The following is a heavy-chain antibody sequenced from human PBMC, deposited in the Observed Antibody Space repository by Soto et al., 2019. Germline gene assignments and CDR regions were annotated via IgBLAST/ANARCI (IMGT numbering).Heavy chain of an antibody. CDR3: ARDQGYTGYETDWFDP. CDR2: IYTTGTT. V-gene: IGHV4-4*07. CDR1: GDSMSSYY. D-gene: IGHD5-12*01. J-gene: IGHJ5*02. Sequence: SDTLSLTCTVSGDSMSSYYWSWIRQPAGRGLEWIGHIYTTGTTYFNPSLKSRVTMSLDTSKNQFSLRLRSVTAADTAVYYCARDQGYTGYETDWFDPWGQGTLVTVSS.